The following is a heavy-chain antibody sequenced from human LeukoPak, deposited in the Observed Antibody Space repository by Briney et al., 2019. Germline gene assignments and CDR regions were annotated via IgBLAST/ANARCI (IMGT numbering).Heavy chain of an antibody. V-gene: IGHV3-30*04. CDR3: ASSIVVVVAADY. CDR1: GFIFNNYA. Sequence: GRSLRLSCAASGFIFNNYAMHWVRQAPGKGLEWVAVISNDGTKKNYADSVKGRFTISRDNSKNTLYLQMNSLRAEDTAVYYCASSIVVVVAADYWGQGTLVTVSS. CDR2: ISNDGTKK. D-gene: IGHD2-15*01. J-gene: IGHJ4*02.